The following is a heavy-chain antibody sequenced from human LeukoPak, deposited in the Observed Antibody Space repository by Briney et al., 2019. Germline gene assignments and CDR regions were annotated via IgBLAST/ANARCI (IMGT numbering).Heavy chain of an antibody. J-gene: IGHJ6*02. CDR1: GGSISSGSYY. CDR3: ARVDILTGSNRDRKQPPRPPYYYGMDV. CDR2: IYTSGST. V-gene: IGHV4-61*02. D-gene: IGHD3-9*01. Sequence: SQTLSLTCTVSGGSISSGSYYWSWIRQPAGKGLEWIGRIYTSGSTNYNPSLKSRVTISVDTSKNQFSLKLSSVTAADTAVYYCARVDILTGSNRDRKQPPRPPYYYGMDVWGQGTTVTVSS.